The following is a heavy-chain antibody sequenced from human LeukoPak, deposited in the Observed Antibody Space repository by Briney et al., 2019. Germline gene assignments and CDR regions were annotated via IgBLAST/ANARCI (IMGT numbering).Heavy chain of an antibody. D-gene: IGHD2-15*01. CDR2: IYSGGST. V-gene: IGHV3-66*01. CDR3: ARDGYCSGGSCPLD. CDR1: GFTVSSNY. Sequence: GGSLRLFCAASGFTVSSNYMSWVRQAPGKGLEWVSIIYSGGSTYYTDSVRGRFIISRDISKNTLYLQMNSLRAEDTAVYYCARDGYCSGGSCPLDWGQGTLVTVSA. J-gene: IGHJ4*02.